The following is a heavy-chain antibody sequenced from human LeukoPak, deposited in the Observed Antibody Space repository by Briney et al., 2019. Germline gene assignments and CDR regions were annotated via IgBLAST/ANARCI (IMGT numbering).Heavy chain of an antibody. J-gene: IGHJ6*03. Sequence: SVKVSCKASGGTFSSYAISWVRQAPGQGLEWMGGIIPIFGTANYAQKFQGRVTITTDESTSTAYTELSSLRSEDTAVYYCARDLGDYYYMDVWGKGTTVTVSS. CDR1: GGTFSSYA. V-gene: IGHV1-69*05. CDR3: ARDLGDYYYMDV. CDR2: IIPIFGTA.